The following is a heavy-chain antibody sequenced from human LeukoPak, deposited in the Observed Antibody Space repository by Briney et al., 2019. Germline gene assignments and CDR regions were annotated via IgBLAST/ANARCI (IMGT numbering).Heavy chain of an antibody. D-gene: IGHD3-16*01. V-gene: IGHV3-23*01. CDR2: ISGRGDST. CDR1: GFTFSSNA. Sequence: GGSLRLSCAASGFTFSSNAMSWVRQPPGKGLEWASSISGRGDSTYYADSVKGRFTISRDNSKNTLSLQMNSLRAEDTAVYFCAKENAYYFATLKYYFDFWGQGTLVTVSS. J-gene: IGHJ4*02. CDR3: AKENAYYFATLKYYFDF.